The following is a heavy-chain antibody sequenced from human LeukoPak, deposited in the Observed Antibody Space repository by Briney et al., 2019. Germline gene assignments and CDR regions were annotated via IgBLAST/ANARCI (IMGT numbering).Heavy chain of an antibody. J-gene: IGHJ5*02. Sequence: ASVKVSCKASGYTFTSYGISWVRQAPGQGLEWMGWISAYNGNTNYAQKLQGRVTMTTDTSTSTAYMELRSLRSDDTAVYYCAREVDTVTTGWFDPWGQGTLVTVSS. CDR3: AREVDTVTTGWFDP. D-gene: IGHD4-17*01. V-gene: IGHV1-18*01. CDR1: GYTFTSYG. CDR2: ISAYNGNT.